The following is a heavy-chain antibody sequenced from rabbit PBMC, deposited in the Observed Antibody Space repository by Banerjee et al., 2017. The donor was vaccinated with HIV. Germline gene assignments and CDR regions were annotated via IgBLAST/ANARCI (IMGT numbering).Heavy chain of an antibody. CDR1: GFSFSSSYW. V-gene: IGHV1S45*01. CDR2: IYNGDGST. CDR3: ARGYAGYAYALGL. J-gene: IGHJ4*01. D-gene: IGHD6-1*01. Sequence: EESGGGLVQPEGSLTLTCTASGFSFSSSYWICWVRQAPGKGLEWIACIYNGDGSTYYASWAKGRFTISKTSSTTVTLQMTSLTAADTATYFCARGYAGYAYALGLWGPGTLVTVS.